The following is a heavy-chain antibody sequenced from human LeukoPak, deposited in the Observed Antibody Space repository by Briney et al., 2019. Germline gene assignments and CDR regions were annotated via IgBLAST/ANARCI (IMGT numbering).Heavy chain of an antibody. Sequence: SETLSLTCAVSGYSISSGYYWGWIRQPPGKGLEWIGRIYTSGSTNYNPSLKSRVTMSVDTSKNQFSLKLSSVTAADTAVYYCARWGIDYYDSFDYWGQGTLVTVSS. V-gene: IGHV4-38-2*01. CDR2: IYTSGST. CDR3: ARWGIDYYDSFDY. J-gene: IGHJ4*02. CDR1: GYSISSGYY. D-gene: IGHD3-22*01.